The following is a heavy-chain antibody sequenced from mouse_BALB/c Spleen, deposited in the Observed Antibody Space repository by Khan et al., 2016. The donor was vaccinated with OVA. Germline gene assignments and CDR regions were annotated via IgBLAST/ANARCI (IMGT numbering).Heavy chain of an antibody. CDR1: GYTFTSYS. CDR2: INPSNGYT. CDR3: AREVHGRGSRGALDY. V-gene: IGHV1-4*01. Sequence: QVQLQQSGAELARPGASVKMSCKASGYTFTSYSMHWLNQRPGQGLEWIGNINPSNGYTNHNQKFRDKATLTADKSSSPAYMQLSSLTSAGSAVYYDAREVHGRGSRGALDYWGQGTPVTVSS. J-gene: IGHJ4*01. D-gene: IGHD1-1*01.